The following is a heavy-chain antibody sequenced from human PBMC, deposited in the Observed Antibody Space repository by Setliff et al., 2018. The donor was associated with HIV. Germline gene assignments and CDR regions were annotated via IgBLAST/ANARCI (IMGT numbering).Heavy chain of an antibody. Sequence: SVKVPCKTSGVPFSSFVITWVRQAPGKGPEWMRGIIPMYDTRNYAQKFQGRVTITADESTSTAYMELSSLKSEDTAVYYCARDREYCSSTSCPIGGWYFDLWGRGTLVTVSS. CDR1: GVPFSSFV. CDR3: ARDREYCSSTSCPIGGWYFDL. V-gene: IGHV1-69*13. J-gene: IGHJ2*01. CDR2: IIPMYDTR. D-gene: IGHD2-2*01.